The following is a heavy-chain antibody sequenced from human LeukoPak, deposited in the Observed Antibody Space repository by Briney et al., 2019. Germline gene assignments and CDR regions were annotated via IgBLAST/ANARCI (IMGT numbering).Heavy chain of an antibody. Sequence: GGSLRLSCVPSGFSFSNYAMSWVRQAPGKGLEWVSSISGSGGSSHYADSVKGRFTISRDKTKNTLYLQMNSLRAEDTAVYYCAKSSYYDASGYYREYYFDYWGQGTLVTVSS. CDR1: GFSFSNYA. CDR2: ISGSGGSS. J-gene: IGHJ4*02. D-gene: IGHD3-22*01. V-gene: IGHV3-23*01. CDR3: AKSSYYDASGYYREYYFDY.